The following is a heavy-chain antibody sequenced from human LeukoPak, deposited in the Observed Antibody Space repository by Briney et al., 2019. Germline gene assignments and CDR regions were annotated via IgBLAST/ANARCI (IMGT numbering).Heavy chain of an antibody. Sequence: GGSLRLSCAASGFTFSDHYMSWFRQAPGKGLEWVSYISSSSSTIYYADSVKGRFTISRDNAKNSLYLQMNSLRAEDTAVYYCARDWGNGMDVWGQGTTVTVSS. V-gene: IGHV3-11*04. D-gene: IGHD7-27*01. CDR3: ARDWGNGMDV. J-gene: IGHJ6*02. CDR1: GFTFSDHY. CDR2: ISSSSSTI.